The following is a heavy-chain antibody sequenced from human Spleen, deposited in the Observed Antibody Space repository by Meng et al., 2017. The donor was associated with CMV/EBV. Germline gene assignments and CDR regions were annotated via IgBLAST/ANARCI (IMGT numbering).Heavy chain of an antibody. CDR2: IYHSGST. J-gene: IGHJ5*02. D-gene: IGHD6-13*01. CDR3: ARGVAAAGTGSWFDP. Sequence: SETLSLTCAVSGGSISSSNWWSWVRQPPGKGLEWIGEIYHSGSTNYNPSLKSRVTISVDKSKNQFSLKLSSATAADTAVYYCARGVAAAGTGSWFDPWGQGTLVTVSS. V-gene: IGHV4-4*02. CDR1: GGSISSSNW.